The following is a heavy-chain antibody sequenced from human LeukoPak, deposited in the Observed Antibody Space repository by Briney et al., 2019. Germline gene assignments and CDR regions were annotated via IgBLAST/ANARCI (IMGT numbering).Heavy chain of an antibody. D-gene: IGHD2-15*01. J-gene: IGHJ4*02. CDR3: ARESWWDFDY. CDR2: ISSSSSTI. V-gene: IGHV3-48*04. CDR1: GFAFSSYS. Sequence: PGGSLRLSCAASGFAFSSYSMNWVRQAPGKGLEWVSYISSSSSTIYYADSVKGRFTISRDNAKNSLYLQMNSLRAEDTAVYYCARESWWDFDYWGQGTLVTVSS.